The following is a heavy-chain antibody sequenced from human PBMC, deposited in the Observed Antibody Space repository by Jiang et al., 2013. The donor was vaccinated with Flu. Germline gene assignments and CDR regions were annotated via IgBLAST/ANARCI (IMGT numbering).Heavy chain of an antibody. CDR1: GASISSSYW. J-gene: IGHJ1*01. CDR3: ARLQSESYEGGYVWYFQD. V-gene: IGHV4-4*02. Sequence: PGLVKPSGTLSLTCAVSGASISSSYWWTWVRQPPGKGLEWIGEIFPGGSTNYNPSLQSRVSISVDKSSNHFSLTLTSVTAADTAVYYCARLQSESYEGGYVWYFQDWGQGTLITVSS. CDR2: IFPGGST. D-gene: IGHD3-16*01.